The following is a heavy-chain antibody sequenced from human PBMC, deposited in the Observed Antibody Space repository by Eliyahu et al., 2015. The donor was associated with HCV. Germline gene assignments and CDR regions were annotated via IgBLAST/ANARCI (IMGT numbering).Heavy chain of an antibody. D-gene: IGHD6-19*01. CDR3: ASGGGGIAVAGTGGWFDP. J-gene: IGHJ5*02. CDR2: IHXSGST. V-gene: IGHV4-59*01. CDR1: GGSITTXY. Sequence: QVQLQESGPGLVKPSETLSLTCTVSGGSITTXYWSXXRQPPGKGXEXIGXIHXSGSTNXXPSLKSRVTISVDTSKNQFSLRLTSVTAADTAVYYCASGGGGIAVAGTGGWFDPWGQGTLVTVSS.